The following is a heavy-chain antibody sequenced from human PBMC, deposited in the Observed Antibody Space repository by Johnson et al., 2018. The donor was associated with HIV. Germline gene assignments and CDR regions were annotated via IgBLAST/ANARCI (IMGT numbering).Heavy chain of an antibody. CDR2: ISSSGSTI. D-gene: IGHD1-26*01. J-gene: IGHJ3*02. Sequence: QVQLVESGGGVVRPGGSLRLSCAASGFTFSDYYMSWIRQAPGKGLEWVSYISSSGSTIYYADSVKGRFTISRENDKNYLCLQLNSLRAGDTAVYFCARGQSGRLPEIDACDIWGRGTMVTVSS. CDR1: GFTFSDYY. V-gene: IGHV3-11*04. CDR3: ARGQSGRLPEIDACDI.